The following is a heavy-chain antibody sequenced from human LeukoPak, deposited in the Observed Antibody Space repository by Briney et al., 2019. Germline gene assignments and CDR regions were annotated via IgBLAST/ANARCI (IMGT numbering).Heavy chain of an antibody. J-gene: IGHJ4*02. CDR3: ARYWGGSRYYFDS. CDR2: INSDGSST. Sequence: GGSLRLSCAGSGFTFNNYWMHWVRQGPGKGLVWVSRINSDGSSTSYADSVKGRFTISRDNAKNTLYLQMNNLRAEDTAVYYCARYWGGSRYYFDSWGQGTLVTVSS. CDR1: GFTFNNYW. V-gene: IGHV3-74*01. D-gene: IGHD3-10*01.